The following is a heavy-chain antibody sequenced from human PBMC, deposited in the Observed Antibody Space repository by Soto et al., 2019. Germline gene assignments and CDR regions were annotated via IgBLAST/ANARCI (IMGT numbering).Heavy chain of an antibody. CDR2: INSDGSST. J-gene: IGHJ4*02. CDR1: GFTFSSYW. CDR3: ARTSLVVPAATREDH. D-gene: IGHD2-15*01. Sequence: EVQLVESGGGLVQPGGSLRLSCAASGFTFSSYWMHWVRQAPGKGLVWVSRINSDGSSTSYADSVKGRFTISRDNAKNTVYLQMNSMRAEDTAVYYCARTSLVVPAATREDHWGQGTLVTVSS. V-gene: IGHV3-74*01.